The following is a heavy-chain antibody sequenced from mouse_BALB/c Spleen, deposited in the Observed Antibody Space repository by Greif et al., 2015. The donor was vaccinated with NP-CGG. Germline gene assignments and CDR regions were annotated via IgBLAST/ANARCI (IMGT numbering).Heavy chain of an antibody. D-gene: IGHD2-3*01. CDR1: GYTFTSYW. J-gene: IGHJ2*01. CDR3: ARGGDIYDGYYEDY. V-gene: IGHV1-87*01. Sequence: QVQLQQPGAELARPGASVKLSCKASGYTFTSYWMQWVKQRPGQGLEWIGAIYPGDGDTRYTQKFKGRATLTADKSSSTAYMQLSSLASEDSAVYYCARGGDIYDGYYEDYWGQGTTLTVSS. CDR2: IYPGDGDT.